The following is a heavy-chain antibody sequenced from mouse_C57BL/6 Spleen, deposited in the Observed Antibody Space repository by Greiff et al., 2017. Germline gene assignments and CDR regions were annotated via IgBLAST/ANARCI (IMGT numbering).Heavy chain of an antibody. V-gene: IGHV1-50*01. Sequence: QVQLQQPGAELVKPGASVKLSCKASGYTFTSYWMQWVKQRPGQGLEWIGEIDPSDSYTNYNQKFKGKATLTVDTSSSTAYMQLSSLTSEDSAVYYCAKSGVYGNYGGWYFDVWGTGTTVTVSS. CDR1: GYTFTSYW. D-gene: IGHD2-1*01. J-gene: IGHJ1*03. CDR3: AKSGVYGNYGGWYFDV. CDR2: IDPSDSYT.